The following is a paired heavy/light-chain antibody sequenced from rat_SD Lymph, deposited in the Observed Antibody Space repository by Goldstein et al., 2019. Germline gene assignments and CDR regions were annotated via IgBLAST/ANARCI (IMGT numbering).Light chain of an antibody. CDR1: ESVSTR. CDR3: QQSWNDPWT. J-gene: IGKJ1*01. Sequence: DTVLTQSPALAVSPGERVTISCRASESVSTRMHWYQQKPGQQPKLLIYGASNLESGVPARFSGSGSGTDFTLTIDPVEANDTATYFCQQSWNDPWTFGGGTKLELK. V-gene: IGKV3S10*01. CDR2: GAS.
Heavy chain of an antibody. CDR2: ISYDGSST. J-gene: IGHJ1*01. CDR3: TRVGGFITTTQPYWYFDF. Sequence: EVQLVESGGGLVQPGRSMKLSCAASGFTFSNYGMAWVRQAPTKGLEWVATISYDGSSTYYRDSVKGRFTISRDNAKSTLYLQMNSLRSEDTATYYCTRVGGFITTTQPYWYFDFWGPGTMVTVSS. CDR1: GFTFSNYG. V-gene: IGHV5-29*01. D-gene: IGHD1-10*01.